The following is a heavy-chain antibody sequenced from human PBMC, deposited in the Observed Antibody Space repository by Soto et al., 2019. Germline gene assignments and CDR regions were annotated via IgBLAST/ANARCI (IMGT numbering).Heavy chain of an antibody. V-gene: IGHV4-39*01. CDR2: IYYSGST. D-gene: IGHD5-12*01. J-gene: IGHJ4*02. Sequence: SETLSLTCTVSGGSISSSSYYWGWIRQPPGKGLEWIGSIYYSGSTYYNPSLKSRVTISVDTSKNQFSLKLSSVTAADTAVYYCARHPGYDYWGQGTLVTVSS. CDR1: GGSISSSSYY. CDR3: ARHPGYDY.